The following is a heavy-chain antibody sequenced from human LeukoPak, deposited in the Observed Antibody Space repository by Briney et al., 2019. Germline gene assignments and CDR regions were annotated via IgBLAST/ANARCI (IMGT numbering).Heavy chain of an antibody. J-gene: IGHJ3*02. CDR3: ARGESSRDAFDI. CDR1: GGTFSSYA. D-gene: IGHD1-26*01. Sequence: SVKVSCKASGGTFSSYAISWVRQAPGQGLEWMGGIIPIFGTANYAQKFQGRVTITTDESTSTAYMELSSLRSEDTAVYYCARGESSRDAFDIWGQGTMVTVSS. CDR2: IIPIFGTA. V-gene: IGHV1-69*05.